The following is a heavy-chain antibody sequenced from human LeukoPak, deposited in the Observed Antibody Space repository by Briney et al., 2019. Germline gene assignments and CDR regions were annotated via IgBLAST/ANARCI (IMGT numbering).Heavy chain of an antibody. J-gene: IGHJ5*02. CDR3: TSHESYGDANWFDP. CDR1: GVSISYYY. CDR2: IYYKGST. Sequence: SETLPLTCTVSGVSISYYYWSWIRQPPGKGLEWIGHIYYKGSTNYNPSLKSRATISVDTSKNQFSLKLGSVTAADTAVYYCTSHESYGDANWFDPWGQGILVTVSS. D-gene: IGHD4/OR15-4a*01. V-gene: IGHV4-59*08.